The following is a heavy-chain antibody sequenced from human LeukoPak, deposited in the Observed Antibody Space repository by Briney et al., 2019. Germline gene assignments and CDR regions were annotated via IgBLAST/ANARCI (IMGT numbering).Heavy chain of an antibody. D-gene: IGHD3-10*01. J-gene: IGHJ4*02. Sequence: GGSLRLSCAASGFIVTNAWMNWVRQAPGKGLEWVGRIQSKTDGGKTDYAAPVKGRFTISRDNSKNTLYLQMNSLRAEDTAVYYCAVLAGSGSYQNDYWGQGTLVTVSS. CDR2: IQSKTDGGKT. V-gene: IGHV3-15*07. CDR3: AVLAGSGSYQNDY. CDR1: GFIVTNAW.